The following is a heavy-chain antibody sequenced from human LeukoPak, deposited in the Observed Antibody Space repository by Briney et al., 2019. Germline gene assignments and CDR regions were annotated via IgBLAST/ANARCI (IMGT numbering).Heavy chain of an antibody. V-gene: IGHV5-51*01. CDR2: IYPGDSDT. Sequence: GESLKISCKGSGYYFTTYWIGWVRQMPGKGLEWMGIIYPGDSDTRYSPTLQGQVTISANKSISTAYLQWSSLKASDTAMYYCARRYYDILTGSYQYFDYWGQGTLVTVSS. D-gene: IGHD3-9*01. CDR1: GYYFTTYW. J-gene: IGHJ4*02. CDR3: ARRYYDILTGSYQYFDY.